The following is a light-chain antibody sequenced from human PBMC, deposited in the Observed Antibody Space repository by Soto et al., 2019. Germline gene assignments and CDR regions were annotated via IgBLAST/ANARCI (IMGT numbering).Light chain of an antibody. CDR3: LQGTHWPWT. J-gene: IGKJ1*01. V-gene: IGKV2-30*02. Sequence: DVVMTQSPLFLPVTLGQPASISCRSSQSLIHSDGNTYLSWFQQRPGQSPRRLIYEVSDRDSGVTDRFTGSGSGTDFTLKISRVEAEDVGVYYCLQGTHWPWTFGQGTEVEIK. CDR2: EVS. CDR1: QSLIHSDGNTY.